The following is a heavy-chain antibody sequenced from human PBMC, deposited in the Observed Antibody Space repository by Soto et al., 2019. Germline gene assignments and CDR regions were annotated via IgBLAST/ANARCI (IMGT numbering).Heavy chain of an antibody. V-gene: IGHV1-69*13. CDR1: WGTIRRYA. CDR2: IIPIFGTA. J-gene: IGHJ3*02. Sequence: PVQVSCQASWGTIRRYAISWVRQAPGQGLEWRGGIIPIFGTANYAQKFQGRVTITADESTSTAYMELSSMRSEDTAVYYGARDALGGATPLDAFDIWGQGTMVTVSS. CDR3: ARDALGGATPLDAFDI. D-gene: IGHD1-26*01.